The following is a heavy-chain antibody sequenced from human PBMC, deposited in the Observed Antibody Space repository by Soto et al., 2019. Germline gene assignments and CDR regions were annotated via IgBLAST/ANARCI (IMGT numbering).Heavy chain of an antibody. CDR1: GDTFTSYG. J-gene: IGHJ6*02. D-gene: IGHD2-15*01. V-gene: IGHV1-18*01. CDR3: ARDEGGVVVAALLYYYYGMDV. Sequence: ASLKGSCNASGDTFTSYGISWMRQAPGQRREWMGWIRAYHGSTNYAQKLQGRVTMTTYTSNSTGYMELRSVRAGDTAVYYCARDEGGVVVAALLYYYYGMDVWGQATTVTVSS. CDR2: IRAYHGST.